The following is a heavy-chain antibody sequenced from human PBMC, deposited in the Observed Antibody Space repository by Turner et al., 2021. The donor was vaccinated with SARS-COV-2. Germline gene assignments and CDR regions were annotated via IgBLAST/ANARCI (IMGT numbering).Heavy chain of an antibody. Sequence: EVQLVETGGGSIQPGGSLRLSCAVSGSTFSSNCMSWVRQAPGKGLEWVSVICRGSTYYADSVRGRFSISRDNSKNSLYLQMNSLRAEDTAVYYCAGEGYCSGGTCEGPFDFWGQGTLVTVSS. D-gene: IGHD2-15*01. CDR1: GSTFSSNC. CDR2: ICRGST. J-gene: IGHJ4*02. V-gene: IGHV3-53*02. CDR3: AGEGYCSGGTCEGPFDF.